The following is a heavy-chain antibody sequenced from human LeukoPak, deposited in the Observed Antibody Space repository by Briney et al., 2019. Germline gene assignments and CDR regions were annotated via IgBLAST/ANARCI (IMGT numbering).Heavy chain of an antibody. J-gene: IGHJ5*02. CDR3: ARGPAAAGWFDP. Sequence: PSETLSLTCTVSGGSISSYYWSWMRQPAGKGLEWIGRIHASGTTNYNPSLKSRLTMSMDTSKNQFSLNLSSVTAADTAVYYCARGPAAAGWFDPWGQGTLVTVSS. D-gene: IGHD6-13*01. V-gene: IGHV4-4*07. CDR2: IHASGTT. CDR1: GGSISSYY.